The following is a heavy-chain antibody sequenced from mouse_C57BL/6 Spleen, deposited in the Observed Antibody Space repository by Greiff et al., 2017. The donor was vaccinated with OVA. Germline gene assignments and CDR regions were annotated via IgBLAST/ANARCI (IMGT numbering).Heavy chain of an antibody. D-gene: IGHD2-1*01. Sequence: QVQLQQPGAELVKPGASVKLSCKASGYTFTSYWMQWVKQRPGQGLEWIGEIDPSDSYTNYNQKFKGKATLTVDTSSSTAYMQLSSLTSEDSAVYYCAAFYYGSHGYFDYGGKGTTLTVSS. J-gene: IGHJ2*01. CDR2: IDPSDSYT. CDR1: GYTFTSYW. V-gene: IGHV1-50*01. CDR3: AAFYYGSHGYFDY.